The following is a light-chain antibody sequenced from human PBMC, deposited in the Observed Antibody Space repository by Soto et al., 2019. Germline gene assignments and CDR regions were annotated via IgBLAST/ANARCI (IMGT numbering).Light chain of an antibody. CDR2: AAN. J-gene: IGKJ5*01. CDR3: QQSYNTPFT. V-gene: IGKV1-39*01. Sequence: DIHMIQSPSSLAASVGESLTISCRASQSISTHLNWYQQRPGKAPKLLIYAANGLERGVPSRFSGSGSGTEFTLASSNLRPEDFATYFCQQSYNTPFTFGQGTRVE. CDR1: QSISTH.